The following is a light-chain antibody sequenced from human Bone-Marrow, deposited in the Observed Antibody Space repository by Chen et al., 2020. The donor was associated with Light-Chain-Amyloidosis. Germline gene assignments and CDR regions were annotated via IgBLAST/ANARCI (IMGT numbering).Light chain of an antibody. CDR1: NIGSTS. Sequence: SDVLTQPASVAVAPGQPDTMACGGNNIGSTSVHWYQQTPGQAPLLVVYDDSDRPSGSPERLSGSNSGNTATLTISRVEAGDEADYYCQVWDRSSDRPVFGGGTKLTVL. CDR3: QVWDRSSDRPV. CDR2: DDS. J-gene: IGLJ3*02. V-gene: IGLV3-21*02.